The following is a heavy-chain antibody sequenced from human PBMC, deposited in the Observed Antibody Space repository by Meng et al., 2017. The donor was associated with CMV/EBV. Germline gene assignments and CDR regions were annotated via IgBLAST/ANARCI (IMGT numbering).Heavy chain of an antibody. V-gene: IGHV3-11*04. CDR3: ARENYCSSTSCPDYYYGMDV. D-gene: IGHD2-2*01. CDR1: GFTFSDYY. CDR2: ISSSGSTI. J-gene: IGHJ6*02. Sequence: GESLKISCAASGFTFSDYYMGWIRQAPGKGLEWVSYISSSGSTIYYADSVKGRFTISRDNAKNSLYLQMNSLRAEDTAVYYCARENYCSSTSCPDYYYGMDVWGQGTTVTVSS.